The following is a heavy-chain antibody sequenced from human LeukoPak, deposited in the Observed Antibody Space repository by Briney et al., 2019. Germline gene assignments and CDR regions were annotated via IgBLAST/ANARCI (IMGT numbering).Heavy chain of an antibody. CDR3: TTDGPLIWFGELTPLDY. CDR1: GFTFSNAW. D-gene: IGHD3-10*01. CDR2: IKSKTDGGTT. V-gene: IGHV3-15*01. Sequence: GGSLRLSCAASGFTFSNAWMSWVRQAPGKGLEWVGRIKSKTDGGTTDYAAPVIGRFTISRDDSKNTLYLQMNSLKTEDTAVYYCTTDGPLIWFGELTPLDYWGQGTLVTVSS. J-gene: IGHJ4*02.